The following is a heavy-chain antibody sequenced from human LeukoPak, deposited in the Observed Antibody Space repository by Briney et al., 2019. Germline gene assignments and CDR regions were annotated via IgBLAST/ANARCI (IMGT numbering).Heavy chain of an antibody. Sequence: ASVKVSCKASGYTFTGYYMHWVRQATGQGLEWMGWINPNSGGTNYAQKFQGRVTMTRDTSISTAYMELSRLRSDDTAVYYCAREVVAAAANNWFDPWGQGTLVTVSS. CDR3: AREVVAAAANNWFDP. V-gene: IGHV1-2*02. J-gene: IGHJ5*02. CDR1: GYTFTGYY. CDR2: INPNSGGT. D-gene: IGHD6-13*01.